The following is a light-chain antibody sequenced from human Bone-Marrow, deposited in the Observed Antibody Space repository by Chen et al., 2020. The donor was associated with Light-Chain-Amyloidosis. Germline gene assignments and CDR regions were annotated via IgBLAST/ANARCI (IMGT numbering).Light chain of an antibody. Sequence: DIQLTQSPSILPASVGDRVTLTCRASQAINGLLAWYQKKSGEAPKLLLYETSTLQTGVPSRFRGSGSATEFTLTISGLQSQDFASYYCQKLSSLPLTFGDGTRVEI. CDR3: QKLSSLPLT. CDR2: ETS. V-gene: IGKV1-9*01. J-gene: IGKJ4*01. CDR1: QAINGL.